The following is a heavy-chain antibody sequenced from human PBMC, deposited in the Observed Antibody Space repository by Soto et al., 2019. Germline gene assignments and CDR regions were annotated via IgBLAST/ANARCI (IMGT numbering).Heavy chain of an antibody. D-gene: IGHD1-26*01. Sequence: GGSLRLSCAASGFTFSSYGMHWVRQAPGKGLEWVAVISYDGSNKYYADSVKGRFTISRDNSKNTLYLQMNSLRAEDTAVYYCVKAAIGMWEPAYYFDYWGQGTLVTVSS. CDR1: GFTFSSYG. CDR3: VKAAIGMWEPAYYFDY. J-gene: IGHJ4*02. CDR2: ISYDGSNK. V-gene: IGHV3-30*18.